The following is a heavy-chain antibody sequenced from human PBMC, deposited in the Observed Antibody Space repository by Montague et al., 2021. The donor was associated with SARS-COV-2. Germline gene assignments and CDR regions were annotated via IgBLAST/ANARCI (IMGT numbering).Heavy chain of an antibody. D-gene: IGHD3-3*01. J-gene: IGHJ6*02. CDR3: ARLARGEYYDFWSGYHEYPQYYYGMDV. V-gene: IGHV4-59*08. CDR2: IYYSGST. CDR1: GGSISSYY. Sequence: SETLSLTCTVSGGSISSYYWSWIRQPPGKGLEWIGYIYYSGSTNYNPSLKSRVTISVDTSKNQFSLKLSSVTAADTAVYYCARLARGEYYDFWSGYHEYPQYYYGMDVWGQGTTVTVSS.